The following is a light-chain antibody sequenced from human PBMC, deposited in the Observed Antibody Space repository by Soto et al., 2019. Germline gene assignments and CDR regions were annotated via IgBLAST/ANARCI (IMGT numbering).Light chain of an antibody. Sequence: EIVLTQSPGTLSLTRGERATLSCRASQSFSSNYLAWYQQKPGQAPRLLIYGASSRATGIPDRFSGSGSGTDFTLTISRLEPEDFAVYYCHQYASSSRTFGQGTKVEIK. J-gene: IGKJ1*01. V-gene: IGKV3-20*01. CDR3: HQYASSSRT. CDR1: QSFSSNY. CDR2: GAS.